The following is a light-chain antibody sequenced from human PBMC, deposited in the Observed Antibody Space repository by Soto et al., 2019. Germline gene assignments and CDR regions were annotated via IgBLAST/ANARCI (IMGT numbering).Light chain of an antibody. V-gene: IGLV1-40*01. CDR3: AAWNDNPNGPGYV. J-gene: IGLJ1*01. Sequence: QAVVTQPPSVSGAPGQRVTISCTGTSSNIGSGYDVHWYQHLPGTAPKLLIYGNTIRPSGVPDRFSGSKSGTSASLAITGLQSEDEADYFCAAWNDNPNGPGYVFGTGTKLTVL. CDR2: GNT. CDR1: SSNIGSGYD.